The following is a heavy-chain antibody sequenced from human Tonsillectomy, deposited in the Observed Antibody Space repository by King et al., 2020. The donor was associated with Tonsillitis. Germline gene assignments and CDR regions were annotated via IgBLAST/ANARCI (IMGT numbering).Heavy chain of an antibody. CDR1: GFTFSAYN. Sequence: VQLVESGGGLVKPGGSLRLSCAASGFTFSAYNMNWVRQAPGEGREWVSSIISSGSYIYYADSVKGRFTISIDNAQNSLYLQMSRLRVDDRAVYYCARDASDYGNYNYDYYMDVWGKGTTVTVSS. CDR2: IISSGSYI. J-gene: IGHJ6*03. CDR3: ARDASDYGNYNYDYYMDV. V-gene: IGHV3-21*01. D-gene: IGHD4-17*01.